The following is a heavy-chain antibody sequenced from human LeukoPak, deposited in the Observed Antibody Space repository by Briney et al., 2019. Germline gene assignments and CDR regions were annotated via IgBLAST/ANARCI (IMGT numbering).Heavy chain of an antibody. V-gene: IGHV4-39*07. CDR2: IYYTGST. CDR3: ARVVKYYYDSSGCGTDY. D-gene: IGHD3-22*01. Sequence: SETLSLTCTVSGDSISDSDYYWGWIRQPPGKGLEWIGSIYYTGSTYYNPSLKSRVTISVDTSKNQFSLMLSSVTAADTAVYYCARVVKYYYDSSGCGTDYWGQGTLVTVSS. J-gene: IGHJ4*02. CDR1: GDSISDSDYY.